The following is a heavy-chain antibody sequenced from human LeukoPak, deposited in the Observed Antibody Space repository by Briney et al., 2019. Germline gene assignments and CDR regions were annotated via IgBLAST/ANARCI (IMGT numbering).Heavy chain of an antibody. V-gene: IGHV4-34*01. CDR2: INHSGST. J-gene: IGHJ6*03. D-gene: IGHD2-15*01. CDR1: GGSFSGYY. CDR3: ARDYRYCSGGSCYTRPSYYYYYMDV. Sequence: SETLSLTCAVYGGSFSGYYWSWIRQPPGKGVEWIGEINHSGSTNYNPSLKSRVTISVDTSKNQFSLKLSSVTAADTAVYYCARDYRYCSGGSCYTRPSYYYYYMDVWGKGTTVTVSS.